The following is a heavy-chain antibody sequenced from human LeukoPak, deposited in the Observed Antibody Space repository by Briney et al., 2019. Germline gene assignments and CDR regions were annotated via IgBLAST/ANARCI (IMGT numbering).Heavy chain of an antibody. V-gene: IGHV3-9*01. CDR2: ISWNSGSI. J-gene: IGHJ4*02. CDR1: GFTFDDYA. Sequence: GRSLRLSCAASGFTFDDYAMHWVRQAPGKGLEWVSGISWNSGSIGYADSVKGRFTISRDNAKNSLYLQMNSLRAEDTALYYCAKDTKGGGAFDYWGQGTLVTVSS. CDR3: AKDTKGGGAFDY. D-gene: IGHD3-16*01.